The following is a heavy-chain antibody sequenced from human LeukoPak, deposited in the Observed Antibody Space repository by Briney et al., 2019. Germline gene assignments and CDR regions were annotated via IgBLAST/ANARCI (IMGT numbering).Heavy chain of an antibody. Sequence: SETLSLTCTVSGGSITSGAYYWNWIRQHPGRGLEWIGYTHYTGGTYYNPSLMSRVLISVDASKNQFSLNLNSVTAADTAVYFCYGSGYWGQGTLVTVSS. J-gene: IGHJ4*02. CDR3: YGSGY. CDR1: GGSITSGAYY. V-gene: IGHV4-31*03. CDR2: THYTGGT. D-gene: IGHD3-10*01.